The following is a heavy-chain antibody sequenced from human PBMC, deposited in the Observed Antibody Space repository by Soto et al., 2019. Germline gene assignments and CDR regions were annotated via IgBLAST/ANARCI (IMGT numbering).Heavy chain of an antibody. V-gene: IGHV3-53*01. J-gene: IGHJ5*02. CDR2: IYSDGST. CDR1: GFTVSSNC. Sequence: PGGSLRLSCAASGFTVSSNCMSWVRQAPGKGLEWVSVIYSDGSTYYADTAKGRFPIPRDNYKNTPYHPMNSLRAADTAADYYVSEDPSRMSRSGWFDPWGQGTLVTVSS. CDR3: VSEDPSRMSRSGWFDP.